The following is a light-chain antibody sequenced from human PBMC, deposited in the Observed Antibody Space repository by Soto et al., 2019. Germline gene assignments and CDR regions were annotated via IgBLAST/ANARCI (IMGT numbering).Light chain of an antibody. CDR1: QSLLHSNGYKY. CDR2: LGS. V-gene: IGKV2-28*01. Sequence: DIVMTQSPLYLPVTPGEPASISCRASQSLLHSNGYKYLDWYLQKPGQSPQLLIYLGSNRASGVPDRFSGSGSGTNFTLKISRVEAEDVGVYYCMQALQTPWTFGQGTKVDIK. J-gene: IGKJ1*01. CDR3: MQALQTPWT.